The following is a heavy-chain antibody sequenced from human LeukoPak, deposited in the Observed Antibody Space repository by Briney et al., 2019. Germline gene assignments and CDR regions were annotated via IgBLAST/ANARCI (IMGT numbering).Heavy chain of an antibody. D-gene: IGHD1-26*01. CDR2: ISYDGSNK. Sequence: GGSLRLSCAASGFTFSSYGMHWVRQAPGKGLEWVAVISYDGSNKYYADSVKGRFTMSRDNSKNTLYLQMNSLRAEDTAMYYCAKNSGSTALWGQGTLVTVSS. V-gene: IGHV3-30*18. CDR3: AKNSGSTAL. J-gene: IGHJ4*02. CDR1: GFTFSSYG.